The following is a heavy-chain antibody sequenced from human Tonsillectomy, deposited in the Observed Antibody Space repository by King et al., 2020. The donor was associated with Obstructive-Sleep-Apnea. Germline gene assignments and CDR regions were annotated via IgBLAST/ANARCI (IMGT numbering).Heavy chain of an antibody. V-gene: IGHV3-30*04. D-gene: IGHD6-19*01. J-gene: IGHJ4*02. CDR2: ISYDGSNK. Sequence: VQLVESGGGVVQPGRSLRLSCAASGYTFSSYAMHWVRQAPGKGLEWVAVISYDGSNKYYADSVKGRFTISRDNSKNTLYLQMNSLRAEDTAVYYCARGGSSGWYGYWGQGTLVTVSS. CDR1: GYTFSSYA. CDR3: ARGGSSGWYGY.